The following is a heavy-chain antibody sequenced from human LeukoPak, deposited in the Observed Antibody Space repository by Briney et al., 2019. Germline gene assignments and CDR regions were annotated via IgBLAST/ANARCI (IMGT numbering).Heavy chain of an antibody. CDR2: INPNNGGT. D-gene: IGHD5-12*01. J-gene: IGHJ5*02. V-gene: IGHV1-2*02. CDR1: GYSFTGYY. Sequence: ASVKVSCKASGYSFTGYYIHWVRQAPGQGLECMGWINPNNGGTNFAQKFQGRVTMTRDTSISTAYMELSRLRSDDTAIYYCAKGQNTGYANNWFDPWGQGTLVTVSS. CDR3: AKGQNTGYANNWFDP.